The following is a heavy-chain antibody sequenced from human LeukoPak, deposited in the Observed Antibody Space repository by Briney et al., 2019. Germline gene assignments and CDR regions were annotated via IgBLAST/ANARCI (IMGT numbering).Heavy chain of an antibody. Sequence: EASVKVSCKASGYTFTGYYMHWVRQAPGQGLEWMGWINPNSGGTNYAQKFQGRVTMTRDTSISTAYMELSRLRSDDTAVYYCARDIITMVRGARINWFDPWGQGTLVTVSS. CDR1: GYTFTGYY. CDR2: INPNSGGT. CDR3: ARDIITMVRGARINWFDP. V-gene: IGHV1-2*02. J-gene: IGHJ5*02. D-gene: IGHD3-10*01.